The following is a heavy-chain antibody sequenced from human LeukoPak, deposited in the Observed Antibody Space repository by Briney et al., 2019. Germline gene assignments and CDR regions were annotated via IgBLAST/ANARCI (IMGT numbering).Heavy chain of an antibody. CDR3: TKGSVLTIFGVAWHAFDI. Sequence: PGGSLRLSCAASGFTVSSNYMSWVRQAPGKGLEWVSVIYSGGSTYYADSVKGRFTISRDNSKNTLYLQMNSLRAEDTAIYYCTKGSVLTIFGVAWHAFDIWGQGTMVTVSP. CDR2: IYSGGST. J-gene: IGHJ3*02. CDR1: GFTVSSNY. V-gene: IGHV3-66*01. D-gene: IGHD3-3*01.